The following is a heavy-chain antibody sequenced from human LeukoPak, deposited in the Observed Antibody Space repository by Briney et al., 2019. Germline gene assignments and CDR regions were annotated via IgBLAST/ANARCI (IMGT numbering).Heavy chain of an antibody. CDR3: ARDSEMGGYYSDGSGHGWFDP. V-gene: IGHV3-11*04. CDR1: GFTFSDYY. CDR2: ISSSGSTI. J-gene: IGHJ5*02. Sequence: GGSLRLSCAASGFTFSDYYMSWIRQAPGKGLEWVSYISSSGSTIYYADSVKGRFTISRDNAKNSLYLQMNSLRAEDTAVYYCARDSEMGGYYSDGSGHGWFDPWGQGTLVTVSS. D-gene: IGHD3-22*01.